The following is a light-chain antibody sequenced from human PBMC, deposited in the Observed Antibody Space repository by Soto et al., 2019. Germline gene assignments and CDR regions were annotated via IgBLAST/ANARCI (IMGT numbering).Light chain of an antibody. J-gene: IGLJ2*01. V-gene: IGLV2-14*01. Sequence: QSVLTQPASVSGSPGQSITISCTGTSRDDGGYNDVSWYQQHPGKAPKLMIYDVSNRPSGVSNRFSGSKSGNTASLTISGLQAEDEAVYYCSSYTSSSSVVFGGGTKVTVL. CDR3: SSYTSSSSVV. CDR1: SRDDGGYND. CDR2: DVS.